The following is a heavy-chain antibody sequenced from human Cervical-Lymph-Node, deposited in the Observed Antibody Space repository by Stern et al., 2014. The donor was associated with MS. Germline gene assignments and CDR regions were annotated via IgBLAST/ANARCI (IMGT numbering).Heavy chain of an antibody. Sequence: QVQLQQWGAGLLKPSETLSLTCAVYGGSFSGYYWSWIRQPPGKGLEWIGEINHSGSTNYNPSLKSRVTISVDTSKNQFSLKLSSVTAADTAVYYCARGVQWLLEYWYFDLWGRGTLVTVSS. D-gene: IGHD6-19*01. CDR1: GGSFSGYY. V-gene: IGHV4-34*01. CDR2: INHSGST. J-gene: IGHJ2*01. CDR3: ARGVQWLLEYWYFDL.